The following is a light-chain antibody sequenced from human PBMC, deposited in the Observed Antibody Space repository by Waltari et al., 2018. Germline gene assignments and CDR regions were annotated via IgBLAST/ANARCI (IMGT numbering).Light chain of an antibody. CDR3: QQYNNWPLL. J-gene: IGKJ1*01. CDR1: QSVGSN. V-gene: IGKV3-15*01. Sequence: EIVMTQSPATLSVSPGERATLSCRASQSVGSNLAWYQQKPGQAPRLLFYGASTRATGIPDRFSGSGSGTEFTLTINSMQSEDFAVYYCQQYNNWPLLFGQGTKVEIK. CDR2: GAS.